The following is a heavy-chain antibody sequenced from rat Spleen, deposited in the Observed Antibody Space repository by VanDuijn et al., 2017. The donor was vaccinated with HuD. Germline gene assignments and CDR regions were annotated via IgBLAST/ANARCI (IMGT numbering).Heavy chain of an antibody. CDR2: SSPGGGDT. D-gene: IGHD1-4*01. CDR3: AKGGYNNYWYFDF. V-gene: IGHV5-25*01. J-gene: IGHJ1*01. CDR1: GFTLSNYD. Sequence: EVQLVESGGGLEQPGRSLRLSCAASGFTLSNYDMAWVRQAPTKGLEWVASSSPGGGDTYYRDSVKGRFTVSRDNVKSTLYLQMDSLRSEDTATYYCAKGGYNNYWYFDFWGPGTMVAVSS.